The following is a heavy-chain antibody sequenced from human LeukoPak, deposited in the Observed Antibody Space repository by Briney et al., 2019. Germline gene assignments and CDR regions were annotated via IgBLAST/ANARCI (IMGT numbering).Heavy chain of an antibody. J-gene: IGHJ5*02. CDR3: ARGNRGGWFDA. V-gene: IGHV4-59*11. CDR2: MYYSGNS. Sequence: SETLSLTCTVSGASIRSHYWSWIRQPPGKGLEWIGYMYYSGNSNYNPALKSRVTISVDTSKNQFSLKMISVTPADTAVFYCARGNRGGWFDAWGQGTLVTVSS. CDR1: GASIRSHY. D-gene: IGHD3-10*01.